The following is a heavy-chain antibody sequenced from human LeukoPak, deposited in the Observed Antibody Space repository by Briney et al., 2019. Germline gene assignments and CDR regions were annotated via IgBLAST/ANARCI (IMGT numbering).Heavy chain of an antibody. CDR3: ARAHRLYSNYEGVDYGMDV. V-gene: IGHV4-34*01. CDR2: INHSGST. CDR1: GGSFSGYY. J-gene: IGHJ6*02. D-gene: IGHD4-11*01. Sequence: KASETLSLTCAVYGGSFSGYYWSWIRQPPGKGLEWLGEINHSGSTNYNPSLKSRVTISVDTSKNQFSLKLSSVTAADTAVYYCARAHRLYSNYEGVDYGMDVWGQGTTVTVSS.